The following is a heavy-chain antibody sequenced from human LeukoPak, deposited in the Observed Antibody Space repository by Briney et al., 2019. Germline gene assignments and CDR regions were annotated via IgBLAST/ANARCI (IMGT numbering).Heavy chain of an antibody. Sequence: SETLSLACTVSGGSISSYYWNWIRQPPGKGLEWIGYIYYTGSTNYRPSLKSRVTISVDTSRNQFSLKLSSVTAADTAVYYCVRQDVVVITAATYYYGMDVWGQGTTVTVSS. V-gene: IGHV4-59*08. CDR2: IYYTGST. CDR3: VRQDVVVITAATYYYGMDV. D-gene: IGHD2-2*01. J-gene: IGHJ6*02. CDR1: GGSISSYY.